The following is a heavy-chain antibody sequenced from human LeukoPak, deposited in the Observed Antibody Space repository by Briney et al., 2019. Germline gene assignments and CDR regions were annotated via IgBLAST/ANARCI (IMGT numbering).Heavy chain of an antibody. V-gene: IGHV3-21*01. CDR1: GFTSSSYS. Sequence: GGSLRLSCAASGFTSSSYSMNWVRQAPGKGLEWVSSISSSSSYIYYADSVKGRFTISRDNAKNSLYLQMNSPRAEDTAVYYRARDQYYDILTGYYSYYYGMDVWGQGTTVTVSS. CDR2: ISSSSSYI. D-gene: IGHD3-9*01. J-gene: IGHJ6*02. CDR3: ARDQYYDILTGYYSYYYGMDV.